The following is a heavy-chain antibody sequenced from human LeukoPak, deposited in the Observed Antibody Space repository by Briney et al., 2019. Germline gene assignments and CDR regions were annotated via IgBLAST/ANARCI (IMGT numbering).Heavy chain of an antibody. V-gene: IGHV4-59*01. D-gene: IGHD3-3*01. CDR1: GGSISSYY. CDR2: IYNSGST. Sequence: PSETLSLTCTVSGGSISSYYWSWIRQPTAKGLVWIGYIYNSGSTNYNPSLKSRVTISVDTSKNQFSLKLSSVTAADTAVYYCARDGTDFWSGYYDYWGQGTLVTVSS. J-gene: IGHJ4*02. CDR3: ARDGTDFWSGYYDY.